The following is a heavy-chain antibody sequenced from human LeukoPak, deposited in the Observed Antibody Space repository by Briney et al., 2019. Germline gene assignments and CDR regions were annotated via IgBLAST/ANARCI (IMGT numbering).Heavy chain of an antibody. CDR3: AKDLHTSGWYLYFDY. CDR1: GFAFSSYA. J-gene: IGHJ4*02. V-gene: IGHV3-23*01. Sequence: GGSLRLSCAVSGFAFSSYAMSWVRQAPGKGLEWVSGVSGSGGSTDYADSVKGRFTISRDNAKNTLYLQMNSLRAEDTAVYYCAKDLHTSGWYLYFDYWGQGTLVTVSS. CDR2: VSGSGGST. D-gene: IGHD6-19*01.